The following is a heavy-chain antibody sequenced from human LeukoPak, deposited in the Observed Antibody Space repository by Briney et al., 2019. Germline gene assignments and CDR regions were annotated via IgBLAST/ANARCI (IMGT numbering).Heavy chain of an antibody. V-gene: IGHV4-34*01. J-gene: IGHJ4*02. CDR2: INHSGST. D-gene: IGHD3-22*01. CDR3: ARHRGAYDSSGLRY. CDR1: GGSFSGYY. Sequence: SETLSLTCAVYGGSFSGYYWSWIRQPPGKGLEWIGEINHSGSTNYNPSLKSRVTISVDTSKNLFSLKLSSVTAVDTAVYYCARHRGAYDSSGLRYWGQGTLVTVSS.